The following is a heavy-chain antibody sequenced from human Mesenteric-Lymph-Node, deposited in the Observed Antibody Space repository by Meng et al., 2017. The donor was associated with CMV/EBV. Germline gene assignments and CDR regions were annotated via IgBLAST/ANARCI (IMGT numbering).Heavy chain of an antibody. CDR1: ESTFTSYY. CDR2: VNPSGGVT. Sequence: ASVKVSCKASESTFTSYYLHWVRQAPGQGLEWMGVVNPSGGVTSYAQRFKGRVTMTRDTSTTTVYMELSSLRSEDSAVYYCARDLPAIVVVVAATHYGMDVWGQGTTVTVSS. J-gene: IGHJ6*02. CDR3: ARDLPAIVVVVAATHYGMDV. V-gene: IGHV1-46*01. D-gene: IGHD2-15*01.